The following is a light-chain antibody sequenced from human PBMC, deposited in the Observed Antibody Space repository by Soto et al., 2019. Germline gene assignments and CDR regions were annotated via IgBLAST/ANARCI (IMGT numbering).Light chain of an antibody. CDR1: QSISSW. Sequence: DIQMTQSPSTLSASVGDRVTITCRASQSISSWLAWYQQKPGKAPKLLIYRASNLESGVPSRFTGSGSGTEFTLTISSLQPDDFATYYCQQYKCSILTFGPGTKVDIK. CDR3: QQYKCSILT. V-gene: IGKV1-5*03. CDR2: RAS. J-gene: IGKJ3*01.